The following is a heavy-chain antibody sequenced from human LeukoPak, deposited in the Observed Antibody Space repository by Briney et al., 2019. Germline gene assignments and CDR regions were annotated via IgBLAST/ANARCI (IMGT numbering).Heavy chain of an antibody. Sequence: VASVKVSCKASGGTFSSYAISWVRQAPGQGLEWMGRIIPILGIANYAQKFQGRVTITADKSTSTAYMELSSLRSADTAVYYGARVDDRVDGDYGAYYYGMDVWGQGTTVTVSS. J-gene: IGHJ6*02. CDR1: GGTFSSYA. CDR3: ARVDDRVDGDYGAYYYGMDV. V-gene: IGHV1-69*04. D-gene: IGHD4-17*01. CDR2: IIPILGIA.